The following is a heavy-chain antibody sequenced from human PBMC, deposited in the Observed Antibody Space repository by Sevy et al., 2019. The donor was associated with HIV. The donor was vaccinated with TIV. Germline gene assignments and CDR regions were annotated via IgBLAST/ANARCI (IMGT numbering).Heavy chain of an antibody. Sequence: GSLRLSCAASGFTFSNAWMSWVRQAPGKGLEWVGRIKSKTDGGTTDYAAPVKGRFTISRDDSKNTLYLQMNSLKTEDTAVYYCTTQYYYDSSGYYYEAGRPNYYYYYGMDVWGQGTTVTVSS. J-gene: IGHJ6*02. CDR1: GFTFSNAW. D-gene: IGHD3-22*01. V-gene: IGHV3-15*01. CDR3: TTQYYYDSSGYYYEAGRPNYYYYYGMDV. CDR2: IKSKTDGGTT.